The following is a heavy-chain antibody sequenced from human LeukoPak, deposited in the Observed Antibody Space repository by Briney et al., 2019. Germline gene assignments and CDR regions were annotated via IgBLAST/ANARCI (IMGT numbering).Heavy chain of an antibody. V-gene: IGHV3-53*01. J-gene: IGHJ4*02. D-gene: IGHD6-13*01. CDR2: IYSGGDT. CDR1: GFTVSSNY. Sequence: PGGSLRLSCAASGFTVSSNYMSWVRQAPGKGLERVSVIYSGGDTYYADSVKGRFTISRDNSKNTLFLQMNSLRAEDTAVYYCARGAYNNCWYAAYWGQGTLVTVSS. CDR3: ARGAYNNCWYAAY.